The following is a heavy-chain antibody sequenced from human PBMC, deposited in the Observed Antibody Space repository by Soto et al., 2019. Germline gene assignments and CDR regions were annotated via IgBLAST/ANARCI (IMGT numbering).Heavy chain of an antibody. Sequence: EVQLVESGGGLVQPGGSLRLSCAASGFTFSSYWMSWVRQAPGKGLEWVANIKQDGSEKYYVDSVKGRFTISRDNAKNSLYLQMNSLRAEDTAVYYCARGPHSGGYYYDSSGYTNWYFDLWGRGTLVTVSS. J-gene: IGHJ2*01. V-gene: IGHV3-7*01. CDR3: ARGPHSGGYYYDSSGYTNWYFDL. D-gene: IGHD3-22*01. CDR1: GFTFSSYW. CDR2: IKQDGSEK.